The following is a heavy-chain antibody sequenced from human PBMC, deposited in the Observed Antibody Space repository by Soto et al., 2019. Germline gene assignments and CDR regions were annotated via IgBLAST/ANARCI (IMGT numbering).Heavy chain of an antibody. D-gene: IGHD2-2*01. CDR2: IIPNFGTA. V-gene: IGHV1-69*01. J-gene: IGHJ6*02. Sequence: QVQLVQSWAEVKKPGASVKVSCKASGGTFSSYAISWVRQAPGQGLEWMGGIIPNFGTANYAQKCQGRVTITADESTSTVYVALRSLRSEDTAVYYWARVGLRGWVTAAKDYYYGMDVWGQGPTVTVSS. CDR1: GGTFSSYA. CDR3: ARVGLRGWVTAAKDYYYGMDV.